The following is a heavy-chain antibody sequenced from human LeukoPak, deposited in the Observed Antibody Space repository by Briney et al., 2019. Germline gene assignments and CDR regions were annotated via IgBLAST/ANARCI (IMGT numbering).Heavy chain of an antibody. Sequence: PGGSLRLSCAAAGFTFSSYAMSWVRQAPGKGLEWVSAISGSGGSTYYADSVKGRFTISRDNSKNTLYLQMNSLRAEDTAVYYCAKVRVERWLQFAFDIWGQGTMVTVSS. CDR1: GFTFSSYA. J-gene: IGHJ3*02. V-gene: IGHV3-23*01. CDR2: ISGSGGST. D-gene: IGHD5-24*01. CDR3: AKVRVERWLQFAFDI.